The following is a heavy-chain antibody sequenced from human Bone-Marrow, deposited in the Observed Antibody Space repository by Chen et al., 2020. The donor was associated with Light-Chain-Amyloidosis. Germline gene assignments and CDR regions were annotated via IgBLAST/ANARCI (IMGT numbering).Heavy chain of an antibody. CDR3: ARDHGLQGTQYSYQYYGMDV. CDR2: ISSSGNT. D-gene: IGHD1-26*01. J-gene: IGHJ6*02. Sequence: QVQLQESGPGLVKPSQTLSLTCTVSGDSVRGGGFYWSWVRQFPGKGLEWIGYISSSGNTFCNPSLIRRLTISLDTSNNQVSLKLRSVTAADTALYYCARDHGLQGTQYSYQYYGMDVWGQGTSVTVSS. CDR1: GDSVRGGGFY. V-gene: IGHV4-31*03.